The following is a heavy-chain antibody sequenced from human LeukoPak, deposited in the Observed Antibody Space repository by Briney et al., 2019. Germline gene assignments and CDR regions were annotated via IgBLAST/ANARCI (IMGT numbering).Heavy chain of an antibody. D-gene: IGHD3-16*01. CDR3: ARDGGWIDH. CDR2: IYHSGTT. Sequence: SETLSLTCAVSGGSISNGGYSWNWIRQPPGKGLEWIGYIYHSGTTYYNPSLKSRVTISVDRPKNQFSLKLSSVSAADTAVYYCARDGGWIDHWGQGALVTVSS. V-gene: IGHV4-30-2*01. J-gene: IGHJ4*02. CDR1: GGSISNGGYS.